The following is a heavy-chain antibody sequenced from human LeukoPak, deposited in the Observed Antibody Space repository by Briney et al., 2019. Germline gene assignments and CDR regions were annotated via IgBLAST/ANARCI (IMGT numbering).Heavy chain of an antibody. J-gene: IGHJ5*02. CDR1: GYTFTSYY. D-gene: IGHD5-18*01. V-gene: IGHV1-46*01. CDR2: INPSGGST. CDR3: ARAPETPGRYSYRDNWFDP. Sequence: ASVKVSCKASGYTFTSYYMHWVRQAPGQGLEWMGIINPSGGSTSYAQKFQGRVTMTRDTSTSTVYMELSSLRSEDTAVYYCARAPETPGRYSYRDNWFDPWDQGTLVTVSS.